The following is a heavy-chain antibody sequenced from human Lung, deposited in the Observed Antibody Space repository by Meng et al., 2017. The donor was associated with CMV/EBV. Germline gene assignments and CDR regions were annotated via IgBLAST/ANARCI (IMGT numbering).Heavy chain of an antibody. V-gene: IGHV4-4*02. CDR2: IYHSWST. CDR1: GGSISSRTW. Sequence: QRPESRPGPVTPSWSLPLTCASSGGSISSRTWWSWVRQPPGKGLEWIGEIYHSWSTNYNPSLKSRVTISVDKSKNQFSLKLSSVTAADTAVYYCASFPPPGKQWLVTDYWGQGTLVTVSS. J-gene: IGHJ4*02. D-gene: IGHD6-19*01. CDR3: ASFPPPGKQWLVTDY.